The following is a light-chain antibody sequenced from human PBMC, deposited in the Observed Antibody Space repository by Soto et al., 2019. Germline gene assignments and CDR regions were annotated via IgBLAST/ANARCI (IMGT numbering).Light chain of an antibody. V-gene: IGKV1-5*03. Sequence: DIAMNRALSTLPGSLGDRVTTTCRASQTISSWLEWYQQKPGKAPKLLIYRASTLKSGVPSRFRGSGSGTEFTLTISSLQPDDFAPYYCQHYNSYSEACGQGTKVDIK. CDR1: QTISSW. CDR2: RAS. CDR3: QHYNSYSEA. J-gene: IGKJ1*01.